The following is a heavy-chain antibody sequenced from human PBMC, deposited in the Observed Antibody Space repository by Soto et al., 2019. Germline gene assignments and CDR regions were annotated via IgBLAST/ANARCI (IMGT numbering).Heavy chain of an antibody. CDR3: ARFHSGYCSGGSCSPFDY. CDR1: GYTFTSYG. D-gene: IGHD2-15*01. J-gene: IGHJ4*02. CDR2: ISAYNGNT. Sequence: ASVKVSCKASGYTFTSYGISWVRQAPGQGLEWMGWISAYNGNTNYAQKLQGRVTMTTDTSTSTAYMELRSLRSDDTAVYYCARFHSGYCSGGSCSPFDYWGQGTLVTVSS. V-gene: IGHV1-18*01.